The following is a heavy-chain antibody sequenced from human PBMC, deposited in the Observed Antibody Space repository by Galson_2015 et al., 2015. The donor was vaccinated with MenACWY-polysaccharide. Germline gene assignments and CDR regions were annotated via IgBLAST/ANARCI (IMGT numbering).Heavy chain of an antibody. CDR2: INSDGSGT. CDR1: GFTFSSYW. Sequence: SLRLSCAASGFTFSSYWMHWVRQAPGKGLVWVSRINSDGSGTTYADSVKGRFTISRDNAKNTLYLQVNSLRAEDTAVYYCARAIHGLRGLIRYGMDVWGQGTTVTVSS. CDR3: ARAIHGLRGLIRYGMDV. J-gene: IGHJ6*02. V-gene: IGHV3-74*01. D-gene: IGHD4-17*01.